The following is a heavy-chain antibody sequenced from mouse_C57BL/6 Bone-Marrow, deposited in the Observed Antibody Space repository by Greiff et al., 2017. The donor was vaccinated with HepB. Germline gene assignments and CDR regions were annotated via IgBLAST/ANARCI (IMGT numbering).Heavy chain of an antibody. V-gene: IGHV1-69*01. J-gene: IGHJ1*03. Sequence: QVQLKQSGAELVMPGASVKLSCKASGYTFTSYWMHWVKQRPGQGLEWIGEIDPSDSYTNYNQKFKGKSTLTVDKSSSTAYMQLSSLTSEDSAVYYCAREGYYGSSYPLYWYFDVWGTGTTVTVSS. CDR1: GYTFTSYW. D-gene: IGHD1-1*01. CDR2: IDPSDSYT. CDR3: AREGYYGSSYPLYWYFDV.